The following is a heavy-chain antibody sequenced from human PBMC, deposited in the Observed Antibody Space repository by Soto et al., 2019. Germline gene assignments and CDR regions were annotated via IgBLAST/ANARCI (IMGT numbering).Heavy chain of an antibody. Sequence: QLQLQESGPGLVKPSETLSLTCTVSGGSISSSNYYWGWIRQPPGKGLEWVGSIYYSGNTQYNPSRKSRVTISVDTAKNQFSLKLSSVTAADTAVYSCARQLWLYRLDYWGRGTLVTVSS. CDR3: ARQLWLYRLDY. CDR1: GGSISSSNYY. V-gene: IGHV4-39*01. D-gene: IGHD3-16*01. J-gene: IGHJ4*02. CDR2: IYYSGNT.